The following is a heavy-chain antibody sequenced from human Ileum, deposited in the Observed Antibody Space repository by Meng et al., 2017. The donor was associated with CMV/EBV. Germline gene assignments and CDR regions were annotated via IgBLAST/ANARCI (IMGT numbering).Heavy chain of an antibody. CDR1: GYTFTVYY. J-gene: IGHJ5*02. D-gene: IGHD2-21*02. CDR2: INPNSGGA. Sequence: ASVKVSCKAAGYTFTVYYIHWMRQAPGHGLEWMGWINPNSGGANYAQNFQGRVTMTRDTSISTAYLELGRLTSDDTAVYYCATDCSTSNWFDPWGQGTLVTVSS. CDR3: ATDCSTSNWFDP. V-gene: IGHV1-2*02.